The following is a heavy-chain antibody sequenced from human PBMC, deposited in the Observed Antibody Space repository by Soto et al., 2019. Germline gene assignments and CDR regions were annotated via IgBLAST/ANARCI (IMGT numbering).Heavy chain of an antibody. D-gene: IGHD2-15*01. Sequence: GGSLRLSCAASGFTVGSNYMAWVRQAPGTGLEWVSAVYAGGGTYHADSVKGRFALSRDSSKNTLYLQMNSLRVEDTAVYYCARLTLAGFDPWGQGTQVTVSS. CDR3: ARLTLAGFDP. CDR2: VYAGGGT. J-gene: IGHJ5*02. V-gene: IGHV3-53*01. CDR1: GFTVGSNY.